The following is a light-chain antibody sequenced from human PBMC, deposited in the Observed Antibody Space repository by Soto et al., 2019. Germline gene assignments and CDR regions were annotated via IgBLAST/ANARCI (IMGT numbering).Light chain of an antibody. Sequence: DIQMTQSPSTLSASVGDRVTITCRASQSISSWLAWYQQKPGKAPKLLIYKASSLESGVPSRFSGGGSGTEFTLTISSLQPDDFATYYCQQYNSYSLFTFGPGTKVDIK. CDR1: QSISSW. CDR3: QQYNSYSLFT. J-gene: IGKJ3*01. V-gene: IGKV1-5*03. CDR2: KAS.